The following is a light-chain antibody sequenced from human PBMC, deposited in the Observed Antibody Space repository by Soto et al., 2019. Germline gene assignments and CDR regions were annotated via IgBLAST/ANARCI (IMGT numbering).Light chain of an antibody. J-gene: IGLJ2*01. CDR2: GNI. Sequence: QSVLTQPPSVSGAPGQRVTISCTGSSSNIGAGYDVHWYQQRPGTAPKLLIFGNINRPSGVPDRFSGSKSGTSASLTITGLQAEDEGDYYCAAWDDSLNVVFGGGTKVTVL. CDR1: SSNIGAGYD. CDR3: AAWDDSLNVV. V-gene: IGLV1-40*01.